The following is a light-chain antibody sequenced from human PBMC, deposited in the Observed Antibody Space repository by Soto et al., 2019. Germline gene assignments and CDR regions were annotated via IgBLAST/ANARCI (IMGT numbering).Light chain of an antibody. CDR3: QQYDTPPIT. J-gene: IGKJ5*01. V-gene: IGKV3-20*01. CDR2: GAS. CDR1: QSISSSF. Sequence: EIVLTQSPGILSLSPGERASLSCGASQSISSSFLAWYQQKPGQAPRLLIYGASSRATGIPDRFSGTGSETDLPLTIRRLEPEDFEVYYCQQYDTPPITFGQGTRLEIK.